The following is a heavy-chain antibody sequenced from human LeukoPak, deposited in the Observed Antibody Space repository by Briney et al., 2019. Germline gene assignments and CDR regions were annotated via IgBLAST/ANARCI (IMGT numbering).Heavy chain of an antibody. V-gene: IGHV4-39*07. J-gene: IGHJ4*02. CDR3: ARVDSGSFNYFDY. CDR2: IYYSGST. Sequence: SETLSLTCTVSGGSISSSSYYWGWIRQPPGKGLEWIGSIYYSGSTYYNPSLKSRVTISVDTSKNQFSLKLSSVTAADTAVYYCARVDSGSFNYFDYWGQGTLVTVSS. CDR1: GGSISSSSYY. D-gene: IGHD3-10*01.